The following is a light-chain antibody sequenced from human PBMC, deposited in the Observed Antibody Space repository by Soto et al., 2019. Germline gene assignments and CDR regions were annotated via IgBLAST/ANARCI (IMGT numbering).Light chain of an antibody. CDR3: QQSYSTPTWT. Sequence: DIQMTQSPSPLSGSVGDRVTLTCPASQTISSWLAWYQQKPGKAPKLLIYAASSLQSGVPSRFSGSGSGTDFTLTISSLQPEDFATYYCQQSYSTPTWTFGQGTKV. V-gene: IGKV1-39*01. CDR2: AAS. CDR1: QTISSW. J-gene: IGKJ1*01.